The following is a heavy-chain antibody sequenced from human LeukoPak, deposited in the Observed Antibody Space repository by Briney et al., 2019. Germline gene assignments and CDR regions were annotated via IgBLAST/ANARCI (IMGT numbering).Heavy chain of an antibody. D-gene: IGHD5-12*01. Sequence: PGGSLRLSCVASGLIFRAAGMHWVRQAPGKGLEWVAVIWSDGSKEYYGDSVKGRFTISRDNSKNTLYLQMSSLRAEDTGVYYCATLSGYMDYWGRGTLVTVSS. CDR1: GLIFRAAG. J-gene: IGHJ4*02. CDR2: IWSDGSKE. CDR3: ATLSGYMDY. V-gene: IGHV3-33*01.